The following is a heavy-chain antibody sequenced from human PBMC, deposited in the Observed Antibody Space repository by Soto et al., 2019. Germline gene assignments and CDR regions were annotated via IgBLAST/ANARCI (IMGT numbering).Heavy chain of an antibody. CDR3: APGVIWILSFTVDS. D-gene: IGHD3-10*01. Sequence: QVQLVQSGAEVKKPGSSVKVSCKASGGSFGNSAINWVRQTPGQALEWLGGFIPVCRTLNYAQKFQGRVTITADEPTGTAYMSLGSPVSDETALYSGAPGVIWILSFTVDSWSEGTRLNFSS. J-gene: IGHJ5*01. V-gene: IGHV1-69*01. CDR2: FIPVCRTL. CDR1: GGSFGNSA.